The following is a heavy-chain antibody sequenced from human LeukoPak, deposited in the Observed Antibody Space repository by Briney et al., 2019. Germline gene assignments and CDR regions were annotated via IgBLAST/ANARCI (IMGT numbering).Heavy chain of an antibody. CDR3: ARDEGVVVVAATGYNWFDP. D-gene: IGHD2-15*01. CDR2: ISGSGDST. Sequence: GGSLRLSCAASGFTFSSYAMSWVRQAPGKGLEWVSSISGSGDSTYYADSVKGRFTISRDNSKNTLYLQMNSLRAEDTAVYYCARDEGVVVVAATGYNWFDPWGQGTLVTVSS. CDR1: GFTFSSYA. J-gene: IGHJ5*02. V-gene: IGHV3-23*01.